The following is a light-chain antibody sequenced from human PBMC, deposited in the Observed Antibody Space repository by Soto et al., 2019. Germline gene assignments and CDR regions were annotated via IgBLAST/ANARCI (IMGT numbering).Light chain of an antibody. Sequence: SYARTQPPSVSVAPGQAARITCGGNNIGSESVHWYQQRPGQAPVLVVYDDSDRPSGIPERFSGSNSANTATLTISRVEAGDEADYYCQVWYSSTDLYVFGSGTKVTVL. CDR1: NIGSES. J-gene: IGLJ1*01. CDR3: QVWYSSTDLYV. CDR2: DDS. V-gene: IGLV3-21*02.